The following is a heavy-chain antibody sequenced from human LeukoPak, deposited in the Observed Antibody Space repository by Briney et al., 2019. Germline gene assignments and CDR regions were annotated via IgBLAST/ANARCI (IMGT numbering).Heavy chain of an antibody. Sequence: GESLKISCKGSGYSFTSYWIGWVRQMPGKGLERMGIIYPGDSDTRYSPSFQGQVTISADKSISTAYLQWSSLKASDTAMYYCARLEPGIAVAGPIDYWGQGTLVTVSS. CDR1: GYSFTSYW. CDR2: IYPGDSDT. D-gene: IGHD6-19*01. V-gene: IGHV5-51*01. J-gene: IGHJ4*02. CDR3: ARLEPGIAVAGPIDY.